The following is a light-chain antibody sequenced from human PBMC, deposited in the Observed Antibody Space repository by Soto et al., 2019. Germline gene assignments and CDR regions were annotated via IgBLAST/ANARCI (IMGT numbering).Light chain of an antibody. Sequence: SALTQPPSLSATPGQRVNISCSGSFSNIGDNAVNFYQQRPGAAPKRLIYLNDQRPSGVPDRFSGSKSGTSAFLAISGLQSEDEADYYCAAWDDSLNALFGTGTKVT. CDR2: LND. J-gene: IGLJ1*01. CDR1: FSNIGDNA. V-gene: IGLV1-44*01. CDR3: AAWDDSLNAL.